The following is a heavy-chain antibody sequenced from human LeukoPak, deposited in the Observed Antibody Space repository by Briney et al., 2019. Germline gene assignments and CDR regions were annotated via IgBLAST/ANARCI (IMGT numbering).Heavy chain of an antibody. V-gene: IGHV3-7*01. CDR3: ARVVRPKVGANYYYYYMDV. J-gene: IGHJ6*03. CDR2: IKEDGSEK. Sequence: GGSLRLSCAASGFTFSSYWMSWVRQAPGKGLECVANIKEDGSEKYYVDSVKGRFTISRDNAKNSLYLQMNSLRAEDTAVYFCARVVRPKVGANYYYYYMDVWGKGTTVTISS. CDR1: GFTFSSYW. D-gene: IGHD1-26*01.